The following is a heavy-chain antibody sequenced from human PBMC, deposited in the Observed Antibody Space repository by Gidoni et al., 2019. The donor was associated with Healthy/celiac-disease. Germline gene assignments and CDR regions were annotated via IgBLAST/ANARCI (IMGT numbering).Heavy chain of an antibody. V-gene: IGHV3-30-3*01. CDR3: ARDKFAGSRPLSEYSSSSGIDY. J-gene: IGHJ4*02. Sequence: QVQLVESGGGVVQPGRSLRLPWAASGFTFSRYAMHWVRQAPGKGLEWVAVISYDGSNKYDADSVKGRFTISRDNSKNTLYLQMNSLRAEDTAVYYCARDKFAGSRPLSEYSSSSGIDYWGQGTLVTVSS. CDR2: ISYDGSNK. D-gene: IGHD6-6*01. CDR1: GFTFSRYA.